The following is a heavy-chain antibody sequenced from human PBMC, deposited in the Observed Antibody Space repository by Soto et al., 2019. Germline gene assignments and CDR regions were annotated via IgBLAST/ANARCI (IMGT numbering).Heavy chain of an antibody. CDR1: GFTFRNYA. CDR3: AKGMYYYDSSGYRLFDY. Sequence: GGSLRLSCAATGFTFRNYAMNWVRQAPGKGLEWVSGISVSGGSTYYADSVKGRFTVSRDNSKNTVFLQMNSLRAEDTAVYFCAKGMYYYDSSGYRLFDYWGQGTLVTVSS. V-gene: IGHV3-23*01. CDR2: ISVSGGST. J-gene: IGHJ4*02. D-gene: IGHD3-22*01.